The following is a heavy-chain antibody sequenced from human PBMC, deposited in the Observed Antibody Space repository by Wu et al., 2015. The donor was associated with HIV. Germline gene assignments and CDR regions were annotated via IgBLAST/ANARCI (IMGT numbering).Heavy chain of an antibody. J-gene: IGHJ5*02. CDR2: INPNSGGT. D-gene: IGHD5-12*01. CDR1: GYTFTDYY. CDR3: ARKLRYSAYDWQAGGMGWFDP. V-gene: IGHV1-2*02. Sequence: QVQLVQSGAEVKKPGASVKVSCKASGYTFTDYYIHWVRQAPGQGLEWMGWINPNSGGTNYAQKFQGRVTMTRGTSISTAYMELSRLRSDDTAVYYCARKLRYSAYDWQAGGMGWFDPWGQGILVTVSS.